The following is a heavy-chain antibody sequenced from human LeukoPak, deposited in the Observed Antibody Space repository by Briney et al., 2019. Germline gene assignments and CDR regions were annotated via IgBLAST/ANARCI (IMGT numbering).Heavy chain of an antibody. D-gene: IGHD2-2*01. V-gene: IGHV3-30*02. Sequence: GGSLRLSCAASGFTFSSYGMHWVRQAPGKGLEWVAFIRYDGSNKYYADSVKGRFTISRDNSKNTLYLQMNSLRAEDTAVYYCAKEAWDSGDIVVVPAPSGLDYWGQGTLVTVSS. CDR3: AKEAWDSGDIVVVPAPSGLDY. CDR2: IRYDGSNK. J-gene: IGHJ4*02. CDR1: GFTFSSYG.